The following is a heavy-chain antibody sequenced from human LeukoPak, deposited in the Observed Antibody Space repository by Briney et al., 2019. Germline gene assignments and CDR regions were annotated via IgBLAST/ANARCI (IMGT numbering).Heavy chain of an antibody. CDR2: IYYSGST. D-gene: IGHD3-10*01. CDR3: ASGITMVREFPRVYTWCDL. Sequence: SETLSLTCTVSGGSISSGDYYWRWIRQPPGKGLEWFGCIYYSGSTYYNPSLKSRVTLSVDTSKNQYSLKLSSVPAADTAVYYCASGITMVREFPRVYTWCDLWGQGTLDRVSS. V-gene: IGHV4-30-4*01. CDR1: GGSISSGDYY. J-gene: IGHJ5*02.